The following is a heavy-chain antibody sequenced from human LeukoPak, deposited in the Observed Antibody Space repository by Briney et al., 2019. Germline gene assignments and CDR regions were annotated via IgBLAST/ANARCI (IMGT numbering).Heavy chain of an antibody. J-gene: IGHJ4*02. CDR2: INPNSGGT. V-gene: IGHV1-2*06. Sequence: ASVKVSCKASGYTLTGYYMHWVRQAPGQGLEWMGRINPNSGGTNYAQKFQGRVTMTRDTSISIAYMELSRLRSDDTAVYYCARGRYSYGPDYWGQGTLVTVSS. CDR1: GYTLTGYY. CDR3: ARGRYSYGPDY. D-gene: IGHD5-18*01.